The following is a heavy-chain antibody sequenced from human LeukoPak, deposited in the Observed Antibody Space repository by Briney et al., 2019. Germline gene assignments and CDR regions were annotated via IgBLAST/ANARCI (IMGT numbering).Heavy chain of an antibody. Sequence: PGGSLRLSCAASGFTFSSFGMHWVRQAPGKGLEWVAVISYDGTNKYYADSVKGRFTISRDNSQNTLYLQMNSLRPEDTAVYYCGRLMGGYDSYFYGMDVWGQGTTATVSS. CDR3: GRLMGGYDSYFYGMDV. D-gene: IGHD5-12*01. J-gene: IGHJ6*02. V-gene: IGHV3-30*03. CDR2: ISYDGTNK. CDR1: GFTFSSFG.